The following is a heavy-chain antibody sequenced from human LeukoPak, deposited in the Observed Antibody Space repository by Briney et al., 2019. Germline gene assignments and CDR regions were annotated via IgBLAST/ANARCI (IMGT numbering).Heavy chain of an antibody. V-gene: IGHV3-23*01. J-gene: IGHJ5*02. CDR2: ISGRGDNT. CDR1: GFTFSGYA. D-gene: IGHD1-1*01. Sequence: GGSLRLSCAASGFTFSGYAMSWVRQAPGKGLEWVSGISGRGDNTYYADSVKGRFTISRDNSKNTLYLQMNSLRAEDTAVYYCTKRTSTLDDPWGQGTLVTVSS. CDR3: TKRTSTLDDP.